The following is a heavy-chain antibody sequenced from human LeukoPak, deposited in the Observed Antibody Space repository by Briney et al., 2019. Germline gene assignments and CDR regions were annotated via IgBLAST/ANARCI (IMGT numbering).Heavy chain of an antibody. CDR2: ISYDGSNK. Sequence: PGGSLRLSCAASGFTFSSYAMHWVRQAPGKGLEWVAVISYDGSNKYYADSVKGRFTISRDNSKNTLYLQMNSLRAEDTAVYYCARDPRRWYSSGWYHKVFDYWGQGTLVTVSS. D-gene: IGHD6-19*01. V-gene: IGHV3-30*04. J-gene: IGHJ4*02. CDR3: ARDPRRWYSSGWYHKVFDY. CDR1: GFTFSSYA.